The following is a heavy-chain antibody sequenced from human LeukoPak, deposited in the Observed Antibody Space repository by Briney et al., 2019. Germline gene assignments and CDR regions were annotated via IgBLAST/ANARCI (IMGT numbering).Heavy chain of an antibody. CDR2: ISSNDGNT. CDR1: GYTFTSYG. V-gene: IGHV1-18*01. CDR3: ARVDILTGYYFFDS. J-gene: IGHJ4*02. D-gene: IGHD3-9*01. Sequence: ASVKVSCKASGYTFTSYGISWVRQAPGQGLEWMGWISSNDGNTYYVQNFQGRVTMATDTSTSTAYMELRSLRSDDTAVYYCARVDILTGYYFFDSWGQGTLVTVSS.